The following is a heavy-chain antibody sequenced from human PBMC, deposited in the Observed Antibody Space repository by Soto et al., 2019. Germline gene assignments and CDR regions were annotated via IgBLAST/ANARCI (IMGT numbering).Heavy chain of an antibody. V-gene: IGHV4-31*03. CDR3: ARGIFGVVIRWAYFDY. CDR1: GGSISSGGYY. CDR2: IYYSGST. D-gene: IGHD3-3*01. Sequence: SETLSLTCTVSGGSISSGGYYWSWIRQHPGKGLEWIGYIYYSGSTYYNPSLKSRVTTSVDTSKNQFSLKLSSVTAADTAVYYCARGIFGVVIRWAYFDYWGQGTLVTVSS. J-gene: IGHJ4*02.